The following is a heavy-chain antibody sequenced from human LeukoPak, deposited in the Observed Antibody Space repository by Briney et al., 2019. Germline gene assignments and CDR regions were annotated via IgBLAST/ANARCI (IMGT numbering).Heavy chain of an antibody. Sequence: PGGSLRLSCAASRFTFSSYVMTWVRQAPGKGLEWVSAITGTGDTTYYTPSVRGRFTISRDNSKSTLYLQMNSLRADDTAVYYCAKEGYASGSLHSWGQGTLVTVSS. D-gene: IGHD2-2*01. J-gene: IGHJ4*02. CDR2: ITGTGDTT. CDR3: AKEGYASGSLHS. CDR1: RFTFSSYV. V-gene: IGHV3-23*01.